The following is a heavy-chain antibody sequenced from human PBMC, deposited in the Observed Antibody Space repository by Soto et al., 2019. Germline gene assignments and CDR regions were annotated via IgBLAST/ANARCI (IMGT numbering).Heavy chain of an antibody. D-gene: IGHD3-22*01. J-gene: IGHJ6*02. CDR1: GYTFTRNG. CDR2: ISPKSGSI. CDR3: VKDRDSNSWPSRDV. V-gene: IGHV1-18*01. Sequence: GPPVKVSCKTSGYTFTRNGISWVRQAPGQGLEWMGWISPKSGSIKYAQKFQGRVIMTTDTSTSTAYMELRSLRSDDTAVYYCVKDRDSNSWPSRDVWGPGTTVTVSS.